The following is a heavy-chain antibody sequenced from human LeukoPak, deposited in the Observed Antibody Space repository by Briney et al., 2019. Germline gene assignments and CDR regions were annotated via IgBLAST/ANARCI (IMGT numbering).Heavy chain of an antibody. CDR3: ATGNYNKPFDY. V-gene: IGHV3-48*04. D-gene: IGHD1-7*01. CDR2: ISSSGSTI. Sequence: PGGSLRLSCAASGFTFSSYWMSWVRQAPGKGLEWVSYISSSGSTIYYADSVKGRFTISRDNAKNTLYLQMNSLRAEDTAVYYCATGNYNKPFDYWGQGTLVTVSS. CDR1: GFTFSSYW. J-gene: IGHJ4*02.